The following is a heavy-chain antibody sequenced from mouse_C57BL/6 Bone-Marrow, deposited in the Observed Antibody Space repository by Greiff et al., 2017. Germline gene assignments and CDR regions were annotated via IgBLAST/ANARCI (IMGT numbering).Heavy chain of an antibody. Sequence: VQLQQSGTVLARPGASVKMSCKTSGYTFTSYWMHWVKQRPGQGLEWIGAIYPGNSDTSYNQKFKGKAKLTAVTYASTAYMGLSSLTNEDAAVYYCTRKPFFTTDVIDYWGQGTTLTVSS. CDR1: GYTFTSYW. CDR3: TRKPFFTTDVIDY. D-gene: IGHD1-1*01. V-gene: IGHV1-5*01. CDR2: IYPGNSDT. J-gene: IGHJ2*01.